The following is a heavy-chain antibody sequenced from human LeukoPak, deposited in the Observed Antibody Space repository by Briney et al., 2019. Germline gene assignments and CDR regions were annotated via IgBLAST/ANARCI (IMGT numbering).Heavy chain of an antibody. J-gene: IGHJ4*02. V-gene: IGHV4-4*07. CDR2: IYTSGST. D-gene: IGHD5-24*01. CDR1: GGSISSYY. Sequence: PSETLSLTCTVSGGSISSYYWSWIRQPAGKGLEWIGRIYTSGSTNYNPSLKSRVTTSVDTSKNQFSLKLSSVTAADTAVYYCAREKRRNGYNYLDYWGQGTLVTVSS. CDR3: AREKRRNGYNYLDY.